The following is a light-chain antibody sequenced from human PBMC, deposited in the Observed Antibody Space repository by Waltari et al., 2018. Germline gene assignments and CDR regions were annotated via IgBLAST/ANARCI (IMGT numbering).Light chain of an antibody. J-gene: IGLJ2*01. CDR1: SSDIGTYDF. CDR2: DVI. Sequence: QSALPQPASVSGSPGQSITISCPGTSSDIGTYDFVSWYQQHTGKAPKLIIFDVIRRPSGVSYRLSGSKSGNTGSLTISGLQTEGGADYYCASYTSNNTLLFGGGTKLTVL. V-gene: IGLV2-14*01. CDR3: ASYTSNNTLL.